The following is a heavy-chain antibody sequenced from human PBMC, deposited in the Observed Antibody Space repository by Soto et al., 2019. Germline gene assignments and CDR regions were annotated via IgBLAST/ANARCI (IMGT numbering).Heavy chain of an antibody. CDR2: ISGSGGST. CDR1: GFTFSSYA. CDR3: AKDTGVVVVVAATPWFDP. V-gene: IGHV3-23*01. D-gene: IGHD2-15*01. J-gene: IGHJ5*02. Sequence: EVQLLESGGGLVQPGGSLRLSCAASGFTFSSYAMSWVRQAPGKGLEWVSAISGSGGSTYYADSVKGRFTISRDNSKNTVYLQMNSLRAEDTAVYYCAKDTGVVVVVAATPWFDPWGQGTLVTVSS.